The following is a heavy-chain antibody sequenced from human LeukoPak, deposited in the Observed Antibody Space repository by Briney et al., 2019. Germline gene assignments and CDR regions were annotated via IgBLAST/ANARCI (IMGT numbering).Heavy chain of an antibody. CDR2: IYHSGST. V-gene: IGHV4-39*07. Sequence: PSETLSLICTVSGASIGSYNSYWGWIRQPPGKGLEWIGSIYHSGSTYYNPSLKSRVAISADFSKNQFSLKLSSVTVAETAVYFCAGDQFSSNWYKDWGPGTLVTVSS. CDR1: GASIGSYNSY. CDR3: AGDQFSSNWYKD. D-gene: IGHD6-13*01. J-gene: IGHJ4*02.